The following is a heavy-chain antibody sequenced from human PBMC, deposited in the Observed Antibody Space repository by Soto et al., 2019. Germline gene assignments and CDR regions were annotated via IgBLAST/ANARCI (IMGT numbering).Heavy chain of an antibody. J-gene: IGHJ4*02. V-gene: IGHV3-64D*06. CDR3: VTGGWGSYYKSFDY. Sequence: PVGSLRLSCSASGFTFSSYAMHWVRQGPGKGLEYVSAISSNGGSTYYADPVNGRFTISRDNSKNTLYLQMSSLRAEDTAVYYCVTGGWGSYYKSFDYWGQGTLVTVSS. D-gene: IGHD3-10*01. CDR1: GFTFSSYA. CDR2: ISSNGGST.